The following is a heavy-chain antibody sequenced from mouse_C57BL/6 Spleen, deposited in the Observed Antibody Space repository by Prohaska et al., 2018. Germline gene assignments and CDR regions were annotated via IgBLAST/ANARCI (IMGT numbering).Heavy chain of an antibody. CDR1: GFTFSVFW. Sequence: EVQLLESGGGLVLPGGSRGLSCEVSGFTFSVFWMSWVRQSPGKTLEWIGDINSDGSVINYAPSIKYRFTIFEENDKVTLYLQRSNVRSEDRTTYLCMRNSNYWDIDVWGTGTTVTVSS. CDR2: INSDGSVI. J-gene: IGHJ1*03. V-gene: IGHV11-2*01. CDR3: MRNSNYWDIDV. D-gene: IGHD2-5*01.